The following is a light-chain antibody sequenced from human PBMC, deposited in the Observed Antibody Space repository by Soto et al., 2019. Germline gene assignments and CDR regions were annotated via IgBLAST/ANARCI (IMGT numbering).Light chain of an antibody. CDR2: EGN. Sequence: QSALTQPASVSGSPGQSITISCTGTSSDVGSYNLVSWYQQHPGKAPKLMIYEGNKRPSGVSNRFSGSKSGNTASLTISGLQAEDETDYYCCSYAGSGTDVFGTGTKLTVL. J-gene: IGLJ1*01. CDR1: SSDVGSYNL. CDR3: CSYAGSGTDV. V-gene: IGLV2-23*01.